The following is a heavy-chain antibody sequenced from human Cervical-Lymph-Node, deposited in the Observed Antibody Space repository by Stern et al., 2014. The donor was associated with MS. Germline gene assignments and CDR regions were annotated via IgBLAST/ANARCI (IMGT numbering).Heavy chain of an antibody. J-gene: IGHJ6*02. D-gene: IGHD5-12*01. Sequence: QLQLQESGPGLVKPSQTLSLTCTVSGGSISSGGYYWSWIRQHPGKGLEWIGYIYYSGSTYSNPSLKSRVTIPVETSKNQFSLKLSSVTAADTAVYYCARGSRGYSDHYYYYGMDVWGQGTTVTVSS. CDR1: GGSISSGGYY. CDR3: ARGSRGYSDHYYYYGMDV. V-gene: IGHV4-31*03. CDR2: IYYSGST.